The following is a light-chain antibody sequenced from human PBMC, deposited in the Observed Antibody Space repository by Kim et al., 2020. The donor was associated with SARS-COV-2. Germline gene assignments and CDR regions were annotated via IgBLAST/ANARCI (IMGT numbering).Light chain of an antibody. CDR1: QGIFNS. V-gene: IGKV1-27*01. J-gene: IGKJ2*01. CDR3: QKYDTAPYT. CDR2: AAS. Sequence: ASVGDRVTITCRASQGIFNSLAWYQQKPGKVPKLLIYAASALQSGVPSRFRGGGSGTDFTLTISSLQPEDVATYYCQKYDTAPYTFGQGTKLEIK.